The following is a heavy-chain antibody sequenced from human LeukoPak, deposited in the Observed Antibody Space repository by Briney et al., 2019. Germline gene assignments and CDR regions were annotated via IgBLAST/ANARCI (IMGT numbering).Heavy chain of an antibody. D-gene: IGHD5-24*01. Sequence: GGSLRLSCAASGFTFNIYGMNWVRQAPGKGLEWVSGIGGSGSHTYYADSVKGRFTISRDNSKNTMYLHMNSLRAEDTALYFCARDERSIQFNFWGQGTLVTVSS. CDR1: GFTFNIYG. J-gene: IGHJ4*02. CDR3: ARDERSIQFNF. V-gene: IGHV3-23*01. CDR2: IGGSGSHT.